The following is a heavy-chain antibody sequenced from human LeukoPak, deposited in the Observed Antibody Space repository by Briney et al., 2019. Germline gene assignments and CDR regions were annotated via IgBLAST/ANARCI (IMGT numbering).Heavy chain of an antibody. CDR3: ARHYYDSSGYSPFDY. D-gene: IGHD3-22*01. V-gene: IGHV1-18*01. CDR2: ISAYNGNT. J-gene: IGHJ4*02. CDR1: GYTFTSYG. Sequence: ASVKVSCKASGYTFTSYGISWVRQAPGQGLEWMGWISAYNGNTNYAQKLQGSVTMTTDTSTSTAYMELRSLRSDDTAVYYCARHYYDSSGYSPFDYWGQGTLVTVSS.